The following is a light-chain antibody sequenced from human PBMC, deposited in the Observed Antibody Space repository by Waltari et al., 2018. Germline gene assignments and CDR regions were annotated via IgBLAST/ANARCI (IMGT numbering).Light chain of an antibody. CDR2: VNSDGSH. V-gene: IGLV4-69*01. Sequence: QLVLTQSPSASASLGASVKLTCTLSSGHSTNVIAWLQKRPEKGPRFVMKVNSDGSHSKGDEIPDRFSGSSSGAERYLTISSVQSEDEADYYCQTGGHGTWVFGGGTKLTVL. CDR3: QTGGHGTWV. CDR1: SGHSTNV. J-gene: IGLJ3*02.